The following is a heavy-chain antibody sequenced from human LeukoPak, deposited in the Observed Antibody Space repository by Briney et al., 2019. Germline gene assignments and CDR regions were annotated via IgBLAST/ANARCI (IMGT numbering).Heavy chain of an antibody. V-gene: IGHV1-46*01. J-gene: IGHJ4*02. Sequence: ASVKVSCKASGYTFTSYYMHWVRQAPGQGLEWMRIINPSGGSTSYAQKFQGRVTMTRDTSTSTVYMELSSLRSEDTAAYYCARDRSGDDSSGYGGGDYWGQGTLVTVSS. CDR2: INPSGGST. CDR1: GYTFTSYY. D-gene: IGHD3-22*01. CDR3: ARDRSGDDSSGYGGGDY.